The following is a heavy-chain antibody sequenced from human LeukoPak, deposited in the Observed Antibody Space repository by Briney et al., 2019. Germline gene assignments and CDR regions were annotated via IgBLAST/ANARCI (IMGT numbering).Heavy chain of an antibody. Sequence: SETLSLTCTVSGGSISSGDYHWSWIRQPPGKGLEWIGYIYYSGNAYYKPSLKSRLTMSVDTSKNQFSLKLSSVTAADTAVYYCASFTILTGYYSFDYWGQGTLVTVSS. CDR1: GGSISSGDYH. CDR3: ASFTILTGYYSFDY. V-gene: IGHV4-30-4*01. J-gene: IGHJ4*02. D-gene: IGHD3-9*01. CDR2: IYYSGNA.